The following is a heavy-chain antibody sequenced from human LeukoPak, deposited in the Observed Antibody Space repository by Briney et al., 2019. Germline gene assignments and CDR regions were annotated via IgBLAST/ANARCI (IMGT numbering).Heavy chain of an antibody. CDR1: GASVSSASY. J-gene: IGHJ5*02. D-gene: IGHD1-26*01. Sequence: SETLSLTCTVSGASVSSASYWTWSRQPPGKGGEWIAHIYNGVNTNYNPSLKSRVTISVDTPKNQFSLRLNSVTAADTAVYYCARSRAFNSGAFDPWGQGSLVTVSS. CDR3: ARSRAFNSGAFDP. V-gene: IGHV4-61*01. CDR2: IYNGVNT.